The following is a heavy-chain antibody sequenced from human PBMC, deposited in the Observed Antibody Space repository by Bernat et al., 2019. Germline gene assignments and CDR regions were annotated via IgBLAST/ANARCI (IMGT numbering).Heavy chain of an antibody. CDR1: GFTFSSYW. V-gene: IGHV3-7*03. D-gene: IGHD3-16*01. CDR3: ARDLAFGIPDY. J-gene: IGHJ4*02. CDR2: IKQDGSEK. Sequence: EVQLVESGGGLVQPGGSLRLSCAASGFTFSSYWMSWVRQAPGEGLEWVANIKQDGSEKYYVDSVKGRFTISRDNAKNSLYLQMNSLRAEDTAVYYCARDLAFGIPDYWGQGTLVTVSS.